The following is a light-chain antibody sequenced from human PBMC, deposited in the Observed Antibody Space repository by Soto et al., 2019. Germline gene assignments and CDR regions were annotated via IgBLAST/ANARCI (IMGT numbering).Light chain of an antibody. CDR2: DAS. CDR1: QSVRSK. J-gene: IGKJ5*01. Sequence: EIVMTHSPVTLSVSPGERVTLSCRASQSVRSKLVWYQRTPGQAPRLLIYDASARATGMPGRFSGSGSGTEFTLTISSLQSEDFAVYLCQQYHYWPITFGQGTRLEIK. CDR3: QQYHYWPIT. V-gene: IGKV3-15*01.